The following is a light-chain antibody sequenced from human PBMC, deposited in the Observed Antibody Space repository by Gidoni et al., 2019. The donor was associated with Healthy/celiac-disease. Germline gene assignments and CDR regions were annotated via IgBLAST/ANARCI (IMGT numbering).Light chain of an antibody. CDR3: SSYTISSTLWV. Sequence: QSALTKPASGSGSPGQSITISCTGTSSDVGGYNYVSGYQQHPGKAPKLMIYDVSNRPSGVSNRFSGSKSGNTASLTISGLQAADEADYYCSSYTISSTLWVFGGGTKLT. V-gene: IGLV2-14*03. CDR1: SSDVGGYNY. CDR2: DVS. J-gene: IGLJ3*02.